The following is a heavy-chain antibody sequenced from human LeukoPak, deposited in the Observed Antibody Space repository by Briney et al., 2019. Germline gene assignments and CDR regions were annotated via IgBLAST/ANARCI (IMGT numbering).Heavy chain of an antibody. CDR3: TRSVFGGGVRFDF. J-gene: IGHJ4*02. V-gene: IGHV1-8*01. D-gene: IGHD3-10*01. CDR2: MNPNSGDT. Sequence: ASVKVSCKASGYTLTKYDINWVRRAAGQGLEWMGWMNPNSGDTDYVLKFRGTVTMTRDTSISTAYMELSSLTYEDSAVYYCTRSVFGGGVRFDFWGQGTPVTVSS. CDR1: GYTLTKYD.